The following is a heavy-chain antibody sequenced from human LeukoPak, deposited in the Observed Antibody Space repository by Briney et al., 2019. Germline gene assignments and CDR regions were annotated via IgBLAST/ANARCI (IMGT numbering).Heavy chain of an antibody. J-gene: IGHJ4*02. V-gene: IGHV1-2*02. Sequence: ASVKVSCKASGYTFTGYYMHWVRQAPGQGLEWMGWINPNSGGTNYAQKFQGRVTMTRDTSISTAYMELSRLRSDDTAVYYCARDKITMVRGVSYFDYWGQGTLVTVSS. CDR3: ARDKITMVRGVSYFDY. CDR2: INPNSGGT. D-gene: IGHD3-10*01. CDR1: GYTFTGYY.